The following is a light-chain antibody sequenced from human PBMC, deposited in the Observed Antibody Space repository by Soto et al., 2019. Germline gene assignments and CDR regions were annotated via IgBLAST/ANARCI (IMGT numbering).Light chain of an antibody. CDR3: QQAISFPIT. CDR2: AAS. J-gene: IGKJ5*01. V-gene: IGKV1-12*01. Sequence: DIQMTQSPSSVSASLGDRVSITFRASQGISTYLGWYQQKPGKAPKLLIYAASSLQTGVPSRFSGSGSGTDSTLTISSLQPEDFGTYYCQQAISFPITFGQGTRLEIK. CDR1: QGISTY.